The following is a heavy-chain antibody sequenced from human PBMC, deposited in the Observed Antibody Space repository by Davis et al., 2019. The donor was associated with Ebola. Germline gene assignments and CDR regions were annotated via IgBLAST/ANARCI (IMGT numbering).Heavy chain of an antibody. CDR1: GFTFSSYA. Sequence: PGGSLRLSCAASGFTFSSYAMSWVRQAPGKGLEWVSAISGSGGSTYYADSVKGRFTISRDNSKNTLYLQMNSLRAEDTAVYYCAKDREYSSSPFVFPSEYYYYYGMDVWGQGTTVTVSS. CDR2: ISGSGGST. CDR3: AKDREYSSSPFVFPSEYYYYYGMDV. D-gene: IGHD6-6*01. J-gene: IGHJ6*02. V-gene: IGHV3-23*01.